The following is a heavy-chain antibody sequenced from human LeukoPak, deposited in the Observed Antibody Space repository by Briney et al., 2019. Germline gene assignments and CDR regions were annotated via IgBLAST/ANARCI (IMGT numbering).Heavy chain of an antibody. CDR3: ARGGGYYDSSGFSTENDFDY. Sequence: SETLSLTCAVYGGSFSGYYWRWIRQPPGKGLEWIGEINHSGSTNYNPSLKSRVTISVDTSKNQFSLKLSSVTAADTAVYYCARGGGYYDSSGFSTENDFDYWGQGTLVTVSS. D-gene: IGHD3-22*01. V-gene: IGHV4-34*01. CDR2: INHSGST. J-gene: IGHJ4*02. CDR1: GGSFSGYY.